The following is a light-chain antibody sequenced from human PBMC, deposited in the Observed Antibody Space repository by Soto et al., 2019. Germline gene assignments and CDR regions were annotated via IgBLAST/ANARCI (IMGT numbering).Light chain of an antibody. Sequence: QSVLTQSPSASASLGASVRLTCTLNGGHSGHAIAWHQQQAERGPRFLMKVNSDGSLNKGDGLPDRFSGSSSGAERYLTISSLQSEDEADYYCQTWDSGIQVFGGGTKLTVL. CDR3: QTWDSGIQV. CDR2: VNSDGSL. J-gene: IGLJ2*01. CDR1: GGHSGHA. V-gene: IGLV4-69*01.